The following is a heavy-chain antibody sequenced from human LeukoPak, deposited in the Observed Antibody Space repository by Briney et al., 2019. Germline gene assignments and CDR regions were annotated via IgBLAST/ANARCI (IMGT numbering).Heavy chain of an antibody. Sequence: SETLSLTCAVYGGSFSGYYWSWIRQPPGKGLEWIGEINHSGSTNYNPSLKSRVTISVDTSKNQFSLKLSSVTAADTAVYYCARSKYGSGSYYKVCYFDYWGQGTLVTVSS. CDR2: INHSGST. J-gene: IGHJ4*02. CDR3: ARSKYGSGSYYKVCYFDY. D-gene: IGHD3-10*01. V-gene: IGHV4-34*01. CDR1: GGSFSGYY.